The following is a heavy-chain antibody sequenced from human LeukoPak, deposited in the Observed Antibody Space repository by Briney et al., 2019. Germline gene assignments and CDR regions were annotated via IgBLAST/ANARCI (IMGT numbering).Heavy chain of an antibody. D-gene: IGHD3-22*01. J-gene: IGHJ4*02. CDR2: ISYSGDT. Sequence: PSETLSLTCTVSGGPITSNSHYWGWIRQPPGKGLEWIGSISYSGDTHYNPSLKSRVTLSVDTSQSQFSLNLSSLTAADTAVFYCARQPHYYDTSANTPSNFDYWGLGTLVTVAS. CDR1: GGPITSNSHY. V-gene: IGHV4-39*01. CDR3: ARQPHYYDTSANTPSNFDY.